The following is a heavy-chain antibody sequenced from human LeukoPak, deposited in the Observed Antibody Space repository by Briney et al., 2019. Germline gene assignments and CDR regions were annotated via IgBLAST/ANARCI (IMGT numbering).Heavy chain of an antibody. CDR3: ARRSCSSNCPSDY. D-gene: IGHD4-11*01. Sequence: GESLKISCKGSGYSFTRYWIGWVRQLPGKGLEWMGIIYPDDSETRYSPSFQGQVTISADKSITTAYLQWSSLKASDTAIYYCARRSCSSNCPSDYWGQGTLVTVSS. CDR2: IYPDDSET. V-gene: IGHV5-51*01. CDR1: GYSFTRYW. J-gene: IGHJ4*02.